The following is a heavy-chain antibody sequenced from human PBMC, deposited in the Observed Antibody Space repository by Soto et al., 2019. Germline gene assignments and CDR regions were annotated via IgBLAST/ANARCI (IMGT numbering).Heavy chain of an antibody. CDR3: ARIPEDWKGCFDS. Sequence: PSETLSLTCTVSGGSISSGDYYWSWIRQPPGKGLEWIGYIYYSGSTYYNPSLKSRVTISVDTSKNQFSLKPSSVTAADTAVYYCARIPEDWKGCFDSWGQEPRAPFPS. D-gene: IGHD1-1*01. J-gene: IGHJ4*02. CDR1: GGSISSGDYY. V-gene: IGHV4-30-4*01. CDR2: IYYSGST.